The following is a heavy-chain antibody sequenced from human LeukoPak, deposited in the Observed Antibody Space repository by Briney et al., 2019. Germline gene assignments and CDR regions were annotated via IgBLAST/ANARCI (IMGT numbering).Heavy chain of an antibody. Sequence: SETLSLTCTVSGGSTSSYYWSWIRQPPGKGLEWIGYIYYSGSTNYNPSLKSRVTISVDTSKNQFSLKLSSVTAADTAVYYCARGVRGELTQTTFDYWGQGTLVTVSS. CDR3: ARGVRGELTQTTFDY. V-gene: IGHV4-59*01. D-gene: IGHD1-26*01. CDR1: GGSTSSYY. J-gene: IGHJ4*02. CDR2: IYYSGST.